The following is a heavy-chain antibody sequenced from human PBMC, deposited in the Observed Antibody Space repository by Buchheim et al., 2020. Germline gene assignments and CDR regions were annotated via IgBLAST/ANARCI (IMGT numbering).Heavy chain of an antibody. D-gene: IGHD3-3*01. Sequence: EVQLLESGGGLVQPGGSLRLSCAASGFTFSSYAMSWVRQAPGKGLEWVSAISGSGGSTYYADSVKVRFTIYRDNSKNTLYLQMNSLRAEDTAVYYCAKDVTIFGVVIIGYFDYWGQGTL. J-gene: IGHJ4*02. CDR2: ISGSGGST. CDR1: GFTFSSYA. CDR3: AKDVTIFGVVIIGYFDY. V-gene: IGHV3-23*01.